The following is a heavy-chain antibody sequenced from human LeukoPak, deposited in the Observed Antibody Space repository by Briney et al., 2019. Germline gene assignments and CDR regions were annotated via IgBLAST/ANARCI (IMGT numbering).Heavy chain of an antibody. J-gene: IGHJ4*02. D-gene: IGHD3-3*01. CDR2: ISNNGGYT. CDR1: GFTFSSSA. V-gene: IGHV3-23*01. CDR3: AKNSYDFWSGYYGYFNY. Sequence: PGGSLRLSCAASGFTFSSSAMSWVRQAPGKGLEWVSAISNNGGYTYYADSVQGRFTISRDNSKSTLCLQMNSLRAEDTAVYYCAKNSYDFWSGYYGYFNYWGQGTLVTVSS.